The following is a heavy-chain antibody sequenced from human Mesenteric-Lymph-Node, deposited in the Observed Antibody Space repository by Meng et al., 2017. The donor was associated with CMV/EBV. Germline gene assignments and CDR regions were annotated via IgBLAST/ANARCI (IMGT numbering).Heavy chain of an antibody. J-gene: IGHJ4*02. D-gene: IGHD3-10*02. CDR1: GFNFGHSY. CDR2: IRSDGGDR. V-gene: IGHV3-7*01. Sequence: GESLKISCVGSGFNFGHSYMNWVRQAPGKGLEWVANIRSDGGDRNFVDSVKGRFTISRDNARNSVYLQMNSLRDEDTALYYCTRDMFNDWGQGTPVTVSS. CDR3: TRDMFND.